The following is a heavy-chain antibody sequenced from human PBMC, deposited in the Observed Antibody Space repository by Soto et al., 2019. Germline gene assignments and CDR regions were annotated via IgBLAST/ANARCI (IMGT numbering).Heavy chain of an antibody. D-gene: IGHD5-12*01. V-gene: IGHV5-51*01. Sequence: LKISCKGSGYSFTSYWIGWVRQMPGKGLEWMGIIHPSDFDTRYSPSFQGQVTISADKSISTAYLQWSSLRASDTAMYYCAIHSTGYEDSWGQGTLVTVSS. CDR2: IHPSDFDT. CDR1: GYSFTSYW. J-gene: IGHJ5*02. CDR3: AIHSTGYEDS.